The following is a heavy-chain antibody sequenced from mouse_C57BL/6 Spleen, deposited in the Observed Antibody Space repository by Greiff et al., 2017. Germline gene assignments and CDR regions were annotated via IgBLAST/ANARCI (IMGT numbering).Heavy chain of an antibody. D-gene: IGHD1-1*01. CDR2: INPNNGGT. V-gene: IGHV1-18*01. Sequence: EVKLQESGPELVKPGASVKIPCKASGYTFTDYNMDWVKQSHGKSLEWIGDINPNNGGTTYNQKFKGKATLTVDKSSSTAYMELRSLTSEDTAVYYCARDYGSSYWYFDVWGTGTTVTVSS. J-gene: IGHJ1*03. CDR1: GYTFTDYN. CDR3: ARDYGSSYWYFDV.